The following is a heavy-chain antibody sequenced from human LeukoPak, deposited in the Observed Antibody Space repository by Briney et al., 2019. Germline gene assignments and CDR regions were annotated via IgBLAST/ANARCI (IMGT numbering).Heavy chain of an antibody. V-gene: IGHV4-38-2*01. Sequence: SETLSLNCAVSGYSISSVYYWGWIRQPPGKGLEWTGSIYHSGSTYYNPSLKSRVTISVDTSKNQFSLKLSSVTAADTAVYYCARRRDSSSDAFDIWGQGTMVTVSS. D-gene: IGHD6-6*01. CDR2: IYHSGST. J-gene: IGHJ3*02. CDR3: ARRRDSSSDAFDI. CDR1: GYSISSVYY.